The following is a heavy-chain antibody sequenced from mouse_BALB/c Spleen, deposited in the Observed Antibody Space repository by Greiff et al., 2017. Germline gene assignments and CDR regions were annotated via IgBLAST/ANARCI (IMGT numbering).Heavy chain of an antibody. D-gene: IGHD2-10*02. V-gene: IGHV1S22*01. CDR1: GYTFTSYW. J-gene: IGHJ3*01. Sequence: LQQPGSEPVRPGASVKLSCKASGYTFTSYWMHWVKQRPGQGLEWIGNIYPGSGSTNYDEKFKSKATLTVDTSSSTAYMQLSSLTSEDSAVYYCTRGYGNLPWFAYWGQGTLVTVSA. CDR3: TRGYGNLPWFAY. CDR2: IYPGSGST.